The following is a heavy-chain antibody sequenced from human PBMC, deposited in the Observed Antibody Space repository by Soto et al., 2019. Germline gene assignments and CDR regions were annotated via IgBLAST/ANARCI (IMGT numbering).Heavy chain of an antibody. CDR3: ARHVLIVVALGAFDI. D-gene: IGHD3-22*01. J-gene: IGHJ3*02. V-gene: IGHV4-39*01. CDR1: GGSISSSSYY. Sequence: SXTLSLTCTVSGGSISSSSYYWCWIRQRPGKGLEWIGSIYYSGSTYYNPSLKGRVTISVDTSKNQFSLKLSSVTAADTAVYYCARHVLIVVALGAFDIWGQGTMVTVSS. CDR2: IYYSGST.